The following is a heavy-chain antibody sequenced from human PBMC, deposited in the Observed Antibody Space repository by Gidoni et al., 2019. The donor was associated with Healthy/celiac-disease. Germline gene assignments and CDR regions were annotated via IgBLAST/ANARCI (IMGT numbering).Heavy chain of an antibody. CDR2: INAGNGNT. J-gene: IGHJ4*02. V-gene: IGHV1-3*01. Sequence: QVQLVQSGAGVKKPGASVKVSCKAAGYTFTSYAMHWVRQAPGQRLEWMGWINAGNGNTKYSQKFQGRVTITRDTPASTAYMELSSLRSEDTAVYYCARVVVVITGDYFDYLGQGTLVTVSS. D-gene: IGHD3-22*01. CDR3: ARVVVVITGDYFDY. CDR1: GYTFTSYA.